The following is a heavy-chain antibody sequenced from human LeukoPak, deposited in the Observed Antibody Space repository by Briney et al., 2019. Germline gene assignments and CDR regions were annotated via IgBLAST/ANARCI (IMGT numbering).Heavy chain of an antibody. CDR3: ARDLRALQPHDAFDI. CDR2: ISHDGSNK. J-gene: IGHJ3*02. V-gene: IGHV3-30-3*01. CDR1: GFTFSSYA. Sequence: AGGSLRLSCAASGFTFSSYAMHWVRQAPGKGLEWVAVISHDGSNKYYADSVKGRFTISRDNAKNSLYLQMNSLRAEDTAVYYCARDLRALQPHDAFDIWGQGTMVTVSS.